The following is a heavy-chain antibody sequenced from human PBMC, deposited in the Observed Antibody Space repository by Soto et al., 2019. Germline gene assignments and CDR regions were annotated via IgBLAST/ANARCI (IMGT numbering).Heavy chain of an antibody. CDR3: ARHEGFCSGGNCYYYGMDV. Sequence: QVQLQESGPGLVKPSETLSLTCTVSGGSISSNYWCWIRQSPGKGLEWIGHVSYSGSTNYNPSLKSRVTISVDTSKNQFSLKLSSVTAADTAVYYCARHEGFCSGGNCYYYGMDVWGQGTTVTVSS. V-gene: IGHV4-59*08. J-gene: IGHJ6*02. D-gene: IGHD2-15*01. CDR1: GGSISSNY. CDR2: VSYSGST.